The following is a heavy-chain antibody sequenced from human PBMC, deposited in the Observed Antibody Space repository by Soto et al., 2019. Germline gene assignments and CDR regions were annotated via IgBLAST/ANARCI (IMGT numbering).Heavy chain of an antibody. Sequence: EVQLLGSGGGFVQPGGSLRLSCAASGFTFSNYAMSWVRQAPGKGLEWVSCISGSGGATFYADSVRGRFTISRDNSKNPLYLLLNSLRAEDTAVYYCAKDTNVLADYYFDSWGQGTLVTVSS. D-gene: IGHD6-19*01. CDR2: ISGSGGAT. CDR3: AKDTNVLADYYFDS. CDR1: GFTFSNYA. J-gene: IGHJ4*02. V-gene: IGHV3-23*01.